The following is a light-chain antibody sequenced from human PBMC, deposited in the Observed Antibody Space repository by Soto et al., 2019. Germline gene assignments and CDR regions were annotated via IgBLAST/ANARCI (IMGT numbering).Light chain of an antibody. V-gene: IGLV8-61*01. J-gene: IGLJ2*01. CDR2: STN. CDR3: VLYMGSGIPVV. CDR1: SGSVSTSYY. Sequence: QTVVTQEPSVSVSPGGTVTLTCGLSSGSVSTSYYPSWYQQTPGQAPRTLIYSTNTRSSGVPDRFSGSILGNKAALTITGAQADDESDYYCVLYMGSGIPVVFGGGTKVTVL.